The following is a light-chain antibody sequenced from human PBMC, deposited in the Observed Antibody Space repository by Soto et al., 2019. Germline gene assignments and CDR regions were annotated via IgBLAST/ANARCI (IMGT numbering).Light chain of an antibody. V-gene: IGKV2-28*01. CDR3: MQALQTPGT. CDR1: QSLLQSNGYNY. Sequence: DIVMTQSPLSLPVTPGEPASISCRSSQSLLQSNGYNYLDWYLQKPGQSPQLLIYLGSNRASGVPDWFSGSGSGTDFTLKISRVEAADVGVYYCMQALQTPGTFGQGTKVEIK. CDR2: LGS. J-gene: IGKJ1*01.